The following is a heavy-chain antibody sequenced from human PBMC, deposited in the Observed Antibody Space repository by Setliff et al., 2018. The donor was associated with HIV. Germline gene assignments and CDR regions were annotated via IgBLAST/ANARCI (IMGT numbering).Heavy chain of an antibody. V-gene: IGHV1-69*05. D-gene: IGHD1-26*01. CDR3: ARDRSYYPNYFDY. J-gene: IGHJ4*02. CDR2: ILGIFGTT. Sequence: SVKVSCKTSGDAFNSNAISWVRQAPGQGLEWMGGILGIFGTTCYAQKFQGRVTITTDESTRTSYMELSSLRSEDTAVYYCARDRSYYPNYFDYWGQGTRVTVSS. CDR1: GDAFNSNA.